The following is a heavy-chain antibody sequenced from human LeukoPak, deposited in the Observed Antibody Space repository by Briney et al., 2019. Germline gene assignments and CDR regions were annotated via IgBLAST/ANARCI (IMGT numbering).Heavy chain of an antibody. J-gene: IGHJ4*02. V-gene: IGHV1-8*01. Sequence: ASVKVSCKASGYSFTSYDINWVRQATGQGLEWMGYMNPNTGDTGVTQKFQGRVTMTRDPSVNTAYMELTSLRSEDTAVYFCTRGGEILTHYKHIDYWGQGTLVTVSS. D-gene: IGHD3-9*01. CDR3: TRGGEILTHYKHIDY. CDR1: GYSFTSYD. CDR2: MNPNTGDT.